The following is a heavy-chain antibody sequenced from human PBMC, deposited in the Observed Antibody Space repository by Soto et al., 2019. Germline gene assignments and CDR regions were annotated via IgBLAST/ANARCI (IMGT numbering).Heavy chain of an antibody. Sequence: SETLSLTCAVYGGSFSGYYWSWIRQPPGKGLEWIGEINHSGSTNYNPSLKSRVTISVDTSKNQFSLKLSSVTAADTAVYYCARMTTVNYYYYYYGMDVWGQGTTVTVSS. CDR3: ARMTTVNYYYYYYGMDV. J-gene: IGHJ6*02. CDR2: INHSGST. D-gene: IGHD4-17*01. CDR1: GGSFSGYY. V-gene: IGHV4-34*01.